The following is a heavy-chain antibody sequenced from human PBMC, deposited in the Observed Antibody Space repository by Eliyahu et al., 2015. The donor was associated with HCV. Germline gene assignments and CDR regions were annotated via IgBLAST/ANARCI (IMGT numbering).Heavy chain of an antibody. Sequence: QVQLVXSGAEVKXPGASVKVSCKASGXTFXGSXMHXVRQAPGQGLEWMGWINPNSGGTNYAQKFQGRVTMTRDTSISTAYMELSRLRSDDTAVYYCARDLVRFLEWLLPRDYGMDVWGQGTTVTVSS. CDR3: ARDLVRFLEWLLPRDYGMDV. D-gene: IGHD3-3*01. CDR2: INPNSGGT. J-gene: IGHJ6*02. V-gene: IGHV1-2*02. CDR1: GXTFXGSX.